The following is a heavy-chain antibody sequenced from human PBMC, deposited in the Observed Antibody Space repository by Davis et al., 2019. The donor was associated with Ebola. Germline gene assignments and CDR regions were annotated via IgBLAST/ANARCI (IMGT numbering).Heavy chain of an antibody. D-gene: IGHD6-6*01. CDR1: GGSISSYY. CDR2: IYYSGST. J-gene: IGHJ6*02. V-gene: IGHV4-59*01. CDR3: ARFRYSSSSLRYYYYGMDV. Sequence: MPSETLSLTCTVSGGSISSYYWSWIRQPPGEGLEWIGYIYYSGSTNYNPSLKSRVTISVDTSKNQFSLKLSSVTAADTAVYYCARFRYSSSSLRYYYYGMDVWGQGTTVTVSS.